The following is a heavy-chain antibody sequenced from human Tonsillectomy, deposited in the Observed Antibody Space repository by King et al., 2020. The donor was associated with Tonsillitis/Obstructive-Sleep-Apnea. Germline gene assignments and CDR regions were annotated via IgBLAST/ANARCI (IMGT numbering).Heavy chain of an antibody. CDR3: ARGRSSRWSHDDYGRAV. D-gene: IGHD6-13*01. J-gene: IGHJ6*02. CDR1: GGSLSSYS. V-gene: IGHV4-59*01. Sequence: PLPSSCPGLVPPSATLSLTCTVSGGSLSSYSWSWIRQPPGKGLEWIGSIYYSGSTNYNPSLKSRVTISVDTSKNQFSLKLSSVTAADTAGYYCARGRSSRWSHDDYGRAVWGQGTTGTGS. CDR2: IYYSGST.